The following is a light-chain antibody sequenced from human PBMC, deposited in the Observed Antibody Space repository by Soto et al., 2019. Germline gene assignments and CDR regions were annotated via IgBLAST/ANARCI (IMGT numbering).Light chain of an antibody. Sequence: QLVLTQSPSASASLGASVKLTCTLSSGHSSYAIAWHQQPPEKGPRYLMRLNSDGSHSKGDGIPDRFSGSSSGAERDLTVSSVQAEDEAVYYCQTWGTGPVVFGGGTKLTVL. CDR3: QTWGTGPVV. J-gene: IGLJ2*01. CDR2: LNSDGSH. V-gene: IGLV4-69*01. CDR1: SGHSSYA.